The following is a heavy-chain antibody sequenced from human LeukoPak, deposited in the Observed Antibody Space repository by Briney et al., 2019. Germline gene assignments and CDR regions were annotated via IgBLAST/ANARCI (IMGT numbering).Heavy chain of an antibody. CDR3: ARDLDY. CDR2: IKEDGRQK. CDR1: GFTFSTYW. V-gene: IGHV3-7*04. Sequence: GGSLTLSCAASGFTFSTYWMSWVRQAPGKGLEWVANIKEDGRQKFYVDSVKGRFTISRDNARNSLYLQMDSLRAEDTAVYYCARDLDYWGKGTPVSVSS. J-gene: IGHJ4*02.